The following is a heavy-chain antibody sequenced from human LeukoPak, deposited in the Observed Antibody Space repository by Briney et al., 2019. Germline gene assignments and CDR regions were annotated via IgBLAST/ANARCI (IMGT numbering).Heavy chain of an antibody. V-gene: IGHV4-38-2*02. J-gene: IGHJ4*02. CDR1: GYSISSGYY. Sequence: SETLSLTCTVSGYSISSGYYWGWIRQPPGKGLEWIGSIYYSGSTYYNPSLKSRVTISVDTSKNQFSLKLSSVTAADTAVYYCAIGFTIFDHWGQGILVTVSS. CDR3: AIGFTIFDH. D-gene: IGHD3-3*01. CDR2: IYYSGST.